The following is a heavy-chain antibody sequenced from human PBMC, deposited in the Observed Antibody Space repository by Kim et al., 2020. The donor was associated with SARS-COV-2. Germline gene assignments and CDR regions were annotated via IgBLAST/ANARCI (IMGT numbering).Heavy chain of an antibody. CDR2: ISYDGSNK. CDR1: GFTFSSYA. V-gene: IGHV3-30*04. D-gene: IGHD6-6*01. Sequence: GGSLRLSCAASGFTFSSYAMHWVRQAPGKGLEWVAVISYDGSNKYYADSVKGRFTISRDNSQNTLYLQMNSLRAEDTAVYYCARDGYSSCFDYWGQGTLVTVSS. CDR3: ARDGYSSCFDY. J-gene: IGHJ4*02.